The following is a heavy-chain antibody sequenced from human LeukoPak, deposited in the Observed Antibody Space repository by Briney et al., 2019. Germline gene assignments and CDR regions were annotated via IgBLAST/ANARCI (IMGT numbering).Heavy chain of an antibody. CDR2: IKEDGSEK. CDR1: GFTFSNYW. CDR3: ARNRVSLRFGES. V-gene: IGHV3-7*03. Sequence: GGSLRLSCAASGFTFSNYWMSWVRQAPGKGLEGVANIKEDGSEKDYVDSVKGRFTISRDNAKNSLYLQMNSLRAEDTAVYYCARNRVSLRFGESWGQGTLVTVSS. J-gene: IGHJ5*02. D-gene: IGHD3-10*01.